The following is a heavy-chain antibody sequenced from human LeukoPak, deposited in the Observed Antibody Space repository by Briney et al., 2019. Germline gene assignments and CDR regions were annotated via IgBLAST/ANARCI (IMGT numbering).Heavy chain of an antibody. D-gene: IGHD1-26*01. CDR2: LSGSGGTT. Sequence: PGGSLRLSCAVSGFTFRSYAMSWVRQAPGKGLEWVSVLSGSGGTTYYADSVKGRFTISRVNSKNTLYLQMNSLRAEDTAVYYCAKLSDLVGARFDYWGQGTLVTVSS. V-gene: IGHV3-23*01. CDR3: AKLSDLVGARFDY. CDR1: GFTFRSYA. J-gene: IGHJ4*02.